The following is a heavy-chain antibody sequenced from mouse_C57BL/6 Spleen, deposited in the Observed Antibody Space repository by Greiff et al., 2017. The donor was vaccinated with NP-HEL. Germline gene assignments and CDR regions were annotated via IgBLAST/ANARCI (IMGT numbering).Heavy chain of an antibody. Sequence: QVQLQQSGAELVKPGASVKISCKASGYAFSSYWMNWVKQRPGKGLEWIGQIYPGDGDTNYNGKFKGKATLTADKSSSTAYMQLSSLTSEDSAVYFCARSGYGYAHFDYWGQGTTLTVSS. J-gene: IGHJ2*01. D-gene: IGHD2-2*01. CDR2: IYPGDGDT. CDR3: ARSGYGYAHFDY. CDR1: GYAFSSYW. V-gene: IGHV1-80*01.